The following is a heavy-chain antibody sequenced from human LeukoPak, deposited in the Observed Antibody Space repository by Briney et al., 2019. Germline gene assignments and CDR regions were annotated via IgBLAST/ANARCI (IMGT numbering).Heavy chain of an antibody. CDR1: GFTFSSYS. CDR2: ISSSSSYI. Sequence: GGSLRLSCAASGFTFSSYSMNWVRQAPGKGLEWVSSISSSSSYIYYADSVKGRFTISRDNAKNSLYLQMNSLRAEDTAVYYCARDPLEYQLLSHFDYWGQGTLVTVSS. D-gene: IGHD2-2*01. V-gene: IGHV3-21*01. J-gene: IGHJ4*02. CDR3: ARDPLEYQLLSHFDY.